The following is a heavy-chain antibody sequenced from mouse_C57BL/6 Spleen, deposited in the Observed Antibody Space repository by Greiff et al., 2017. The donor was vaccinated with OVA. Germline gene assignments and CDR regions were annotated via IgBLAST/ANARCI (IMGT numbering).Heavy chain of an antibody. V-gene: IGHV1-76*01. CDR2: IYPGSGNT. CDR3: ARDTTFDY. D-gene: IGHD1-1*01. Sequence: QVQLQQSGAELVRPGASVKLSCKASGYTFTDYYINWVKQRPGQGLEWIARIYPGSGNTYYNEKFKGKATLTAEKSSSTAYMQLSSLTSEDSAVYFCARDTTFDYWGQGTTLTVSS. CDR1: GYTFTDYY. J-gene: IGHJ2*01.